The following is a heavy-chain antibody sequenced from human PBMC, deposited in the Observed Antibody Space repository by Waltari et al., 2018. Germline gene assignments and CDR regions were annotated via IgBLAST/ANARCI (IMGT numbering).Heavy chain of an antibody. CDR3: AREGFGVVISPFGYYYYMDV. D-gene: IGHD3-3*01. Sequence: QVQLQESGPGLVKPSQTLSLTCTVSGGSISSGSYYWSWIRQPAGKGLEWIGRIYTSGSTNYNPSLKSRVTISVDTSKNQFSLKLSSVTAADTAVYYCAREGFGVVISPFGYYYYMDVWGKGTTVTVSS. J-gene: IGHJ6*03. V-gene: IGHV4-61*02. CDR2: IYTSGST. CDR1: GGSISSGSYY.